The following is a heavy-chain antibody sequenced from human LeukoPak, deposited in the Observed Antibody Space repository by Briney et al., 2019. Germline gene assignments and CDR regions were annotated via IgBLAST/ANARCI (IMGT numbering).Heavy chain of an antibody. V-gene: IGHV3-30-3*01. D-gene: IGHD1-1*01. J-gene: IGHJ5*02. CDR1: EFSFSNFA. CDR3: AREDNPLWFDP. CDR2: ISYDGSIR. Sequence: PGGSPRLSCAASEFSFSNFAMYWVRQAPGKGLEWLAVISYDGSIRYYADSVKGRFTISRDNSNNTVHLQMNSLRPDDSALYYCAREDNPLWFDPWGQGTLVTVSS.